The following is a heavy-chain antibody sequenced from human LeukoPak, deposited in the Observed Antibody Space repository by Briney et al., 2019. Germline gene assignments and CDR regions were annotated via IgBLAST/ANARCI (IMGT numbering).Heavy chain of an antibody. CDR1: GFTFRSYA. CDR2: ITGSGGST. D-gene: IGHD3-9*01. V-gene: IGHV3-23*01. Sequence: GGSLRLSCAASGFTFRSYAMGWVRQAPGKGLEWVSDITGSGGSTYYADSAKGRFTISRDNSKNTLYLQMDSLRAEDTAVYYCAKDLDSRPYYFDYWGQGTLVTVSS. J-gene: IGHJ4*02. CDR3: AKDLDSRPYYFDY.